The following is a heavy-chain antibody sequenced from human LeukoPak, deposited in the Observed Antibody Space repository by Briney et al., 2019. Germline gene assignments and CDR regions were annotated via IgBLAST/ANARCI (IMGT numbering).Heavy chain of an antibody. Sequence: ASVKVSCKASGYTFTSYAMNWVRQARGQGLEWMGWINTDTGNPTYGQGFTGRFVFSLDTSVSTAYLQISSLKAEDTAVYYCARELCVRGSGSYCPFDYWGQGTLVTVSS. D-gene: IGHD3-10*01. CDR1: GYTFTSYA. CDR2: INTDTGNP. CDR3: ARELCVRGSGSYCPFDY. J-gene: IGHJ4*02. V-gene: IGHV7-4-1*02.